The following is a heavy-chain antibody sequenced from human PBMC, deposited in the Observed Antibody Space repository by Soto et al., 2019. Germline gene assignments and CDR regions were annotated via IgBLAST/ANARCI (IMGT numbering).Heavy chain of an antibody. CDR3: AKTPEPNKWLGP. V-gene: IGHV1-8*01. Sequence: ASVKVSCKASGYTFTSYDINWVRQATGQGLEWMGWTNPNSGNTGYAQKFQGRVTMTTDTSTSTVYMELRSPRSDDTAVYYCAKTPEPNKWLGPWGQGTLVTVSS. CDR2: TNPNSGNT. CDR1: GYTFTSYD. J-gene: IGHJ5*02.